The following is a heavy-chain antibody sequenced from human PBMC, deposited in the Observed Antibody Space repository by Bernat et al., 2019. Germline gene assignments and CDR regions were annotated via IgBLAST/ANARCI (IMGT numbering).Heavy chain of an antibody. V-gene: IGHV4-34*01. CDR1: GGSFSGYY. CDR3: ARGSGGGDGMDV. CDR2: INHSGST. J-gene: IGHJ6*02. Sequence: QVQLQQWGAGLLKPSETLSLTCAVYGGSFSGYYCSWIRQPPGKGLEWIGKINHSGSTNDNPSLKSRVTISVDTSKNQFSLKLSSVTAADTAVYYCARGSGGGDGMDVWGQGTTVTVSS. D-gene: IGHD2-15*01.